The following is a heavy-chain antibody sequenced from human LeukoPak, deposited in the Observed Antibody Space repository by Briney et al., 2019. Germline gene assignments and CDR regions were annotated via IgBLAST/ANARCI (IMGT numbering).Heavy chain of an antibody. J-gene: IGHJ4*02. CDR1: GFSFSGHW. CDR2: ISPTGSTT. V-gene: IGHV3-74*01. Sequence: GGSLRLSCTASGFSFSGHWMHWARQLPGKGLVWVSRISPTGSTTSYADSVKGRFTVSRDNAKNTLYLQVNNLRAEDTAVYYCARGPNSNWSGFDFWGKGPLLTVS. D-gene: IGHD6-6*01. CDR3: ARGPNSNWSGFDF.